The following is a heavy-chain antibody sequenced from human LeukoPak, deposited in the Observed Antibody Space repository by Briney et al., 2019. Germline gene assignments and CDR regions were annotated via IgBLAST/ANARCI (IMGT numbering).Heavy chain of an antibody. V-gene: IGHV1-18*01. Sequence: GASVKVSCKASGYTFTSYGISWVRQAPGQGLEWMGWISAYNGNTNYAQKLQGRVTMTTDTSTSTAYMELRSLRSDDTAVYYCARTYYDFWSGNSGYYFDYWGQGTLVTVSS. D-gene: IGHD3-3*01. CDR3: ARTYYDFWSGNSGYYFDY. CDR2: ISAYNGNT. CDR1: GYTFTSYG. J-gene: IGHJ4*02.